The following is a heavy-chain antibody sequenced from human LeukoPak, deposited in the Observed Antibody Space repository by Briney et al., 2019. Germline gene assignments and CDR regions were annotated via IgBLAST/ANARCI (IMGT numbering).Heavy chain of an antibody. V-gene: IGHV1-58*02. CDR3: ARDLRIGGSLVDWFDP. J-gene: IGHJ5*02. Sequence: GTSVKVSCKASGFTFTSSAMQWVRQARGQRLEWIGWIVVGSGNTNYAQKFQVRVTITRDMSTSTAYMELSSLRSDDTAVYYCARDLRIGGSLVDWFDPWGQGTLVTVSS. D-gene: IGHD2-8*02. CDR2: IVVGSGNT. CDR1: GFTFTSSA.